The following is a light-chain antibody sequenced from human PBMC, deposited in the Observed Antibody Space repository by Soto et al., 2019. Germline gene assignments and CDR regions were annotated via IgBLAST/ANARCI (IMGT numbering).Light chain of an antibody. J-gene: IGLJ2*01. V-gene: IGLV2-18*02. Sequence: QSALTQPPSVSGSPGQSVTISCTGTSSDVGSYNRVSWYQQPPGTAPKLLIYDVSNRPSGVPDRFSGSKSGNAASLTISGLQAEDEADYYCSSYTSSLPVVFGGGTKVTVL. CDR3: SSYTSSLPVV. CDR1: SSDVGSYNR. CDR2: DVS.